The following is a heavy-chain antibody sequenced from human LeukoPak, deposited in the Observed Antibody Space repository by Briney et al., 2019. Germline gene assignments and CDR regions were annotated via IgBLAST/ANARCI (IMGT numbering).Heavy chain of an antibody. D-gene: IGHD6-6*01. Sequence: SETLSLTCTVSGGSILSTSFSWGWIRQSPGKGLEWIGALSYTGSAYYNPSLKSHVTIPVDTSKNLFSLKLTSVTAADTAVYYCARLPIAARFFDYWGQGTLVTVSS. CDR2: LSYTGSA. CDR1: GGSILSTSFS. CDR3: ARLPIAARFFDY. V-gene: IGHV4-39*01. J-gene: IGHJ4*02.